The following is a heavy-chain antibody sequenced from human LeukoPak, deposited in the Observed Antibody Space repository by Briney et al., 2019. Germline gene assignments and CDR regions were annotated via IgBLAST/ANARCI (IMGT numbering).Heavy chain of an antibody. D-gene: IGHD1-26*01. CDR2: ASGDGTGI. CDR1: GFTFAAYA. V-gene: IGHV3-43*02. Sequence: GGSLRLSCAASGFTFAAYAMHWARHAPGKGLEWVSLASGDGTGIYYADSVKGRFTISRDNAKNSLYLQMNSLRAEDTAVYYCARSPHFDYWGQGTLVTVSS. CDR3: ARSPHFDY. J-gene: IGHJ4*02.